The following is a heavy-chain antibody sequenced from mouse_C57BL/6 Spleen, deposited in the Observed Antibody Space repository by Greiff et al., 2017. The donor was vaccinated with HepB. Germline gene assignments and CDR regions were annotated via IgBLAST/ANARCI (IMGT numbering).Heavy chain of an antibody. V-gene: IGHV5-15*01. J-gene: IGHJ3*01. D-gene: IGHD2-5*01. CDR2: ISNLAYSI. Sequence: EVQLQQSGGGLVQPGGSLKLSCAASGFTFSDYGMAWVRQAPRKGPEWVAFISNLAYSIYYADTVTGRFTISRENAKNTLYLEMSSLRSEDTAMYYCARGGSNYPWFAYWGQGTLVTVSA. CDR3: ARGGSNYPWFAY. CDR1: GFTFSDYG.